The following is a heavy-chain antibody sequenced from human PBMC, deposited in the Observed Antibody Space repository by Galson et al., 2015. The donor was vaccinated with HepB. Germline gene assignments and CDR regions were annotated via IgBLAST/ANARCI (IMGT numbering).Heavy chain of an antibody. CDR1: GFTFSSYS. D-gene: IGHD7-27*01. V-gene: IGHV3-21*04. CDR3: ARAGDPDY. J-gene: IGHJ4*02. Sequence: SLRLSCAASGFTFSSYSMNWVRQAPGKGLEWVSSISSSSSYTNYADSVKGRFTISRDNAKNSLYLQMNSLRAEDTAVYYCARAGDPDYWGQGTLVTVSS. CDR2: ISSSSSYT.